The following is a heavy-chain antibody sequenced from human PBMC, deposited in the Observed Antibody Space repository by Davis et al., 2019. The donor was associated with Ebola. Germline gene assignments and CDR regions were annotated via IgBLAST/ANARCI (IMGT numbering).Heavy chain of an antibody. V-gene: IGHV5-51*07. CDR1: GYSFTSYW. J-gene: IGHJ4*02. CDR3: AERLQRGWGGGSFDY. Sequence: PGGSLRLSCKGSGYSFTSYWIGWVHQMPGKGLEWMGIIYPGDSDTRYSPSFQGQVTISADKSISTAFLQWSSLKASETAIYYFAERLQRGWGGGSFDYWGQGTLVTVSS. D-gene: IGHD3-16*01. CDR2: IYPGDSDT.